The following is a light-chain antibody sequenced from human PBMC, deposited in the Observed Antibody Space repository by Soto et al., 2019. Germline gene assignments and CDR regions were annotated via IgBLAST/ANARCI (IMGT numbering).Light chain of an antibody. CDR3: LQALQTPIT. J-gene: IGKJ5*01. Sequence: DIVMTQSPLSLPVTPGEPASISCRSSQSLLHSNGYNYVDWYLQMPGQSPQLLLYLASNRASGVPDRFSGSGSGTDFTLKISRVEAEDVGVYYCLQALQTPITLGQGTRLEIK. CDR2: LAS. CDR1: QSLLHSNGYNY. V-gene: IGKV2-28*01.